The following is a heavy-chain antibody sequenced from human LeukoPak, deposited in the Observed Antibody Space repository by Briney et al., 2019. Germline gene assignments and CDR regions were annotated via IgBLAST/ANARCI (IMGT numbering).Heavy chain of an antibody. Sequence: ASVKVSCKASGYTFTGYYMHWVRQAPGQGLEWMGWINPNSGGTNYAQKFQGRVTMTRDTSTSTVYMELSSLRSEDTAVYYCARGGGRITMVRGVKNWFDPWGQGTLVTVSS. J-gene: IGHJ5*02. V-gene: IGHV1-2*02. CDR2: INPNSGGT. D-gene: IGHD3-10*01. CDR3: ARGGGRITMVRGVKNWFDP. CDR1: GYTFTGYY.